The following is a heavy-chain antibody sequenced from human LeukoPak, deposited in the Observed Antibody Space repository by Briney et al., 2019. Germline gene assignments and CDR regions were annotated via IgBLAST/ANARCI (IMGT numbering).Heavy chain of an antibody. J-gene: IGHJ4*01. V-gene: IGHV4-34*01. CDR1: GGSFSGYY. CDR2: INHSGST. Sequence: SETLSLTCAVYGGSFSGYYWSWIRQPPGKGLEWIGEINHSGSTNYNPSLKSRVTISVDTTKNQFSLKLNSVTAADTAVYYCARRGHKLGYWGQGTLVTVSS. D-gene: IGHD5-18*01. CDR3: ARRGHKLGY.